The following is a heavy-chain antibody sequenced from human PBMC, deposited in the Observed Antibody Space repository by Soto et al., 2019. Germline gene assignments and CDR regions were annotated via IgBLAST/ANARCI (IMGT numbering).Heavy chain of an antibody. CDR3: ARQSYSIIDY. D-gene: IGHD4-4*01. J-gene: IGHJ4*02. CDR2: IYYSGST. Sequence: QVQLQESGPGLVKPSETLSLTCTVSGGSISSYYWSWIRQPPGKGLEWIGYIYYSGSTNYNPSLKSRVSIPVDTSTNQFALKLSSVTAADPAVYYCARQSYSIIDYWGQGTLVTVSS. V-gene: IGHV4-59*08. CDR1: GGSISSYY.